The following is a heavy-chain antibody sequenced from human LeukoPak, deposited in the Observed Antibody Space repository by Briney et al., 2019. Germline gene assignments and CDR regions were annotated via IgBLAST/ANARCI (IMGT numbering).Heavy chain of an antibody. Sequence: ASVKLSCKASGGTFSSYAISWVRQAPGQGLEWMGGIIPIFGTANYAQKFQGRVTITADESTSTAYMELSSLRSEDTAVYYCARGYGGYNSSSGNDWGQGTLVTVSS. J-gene: IGHJ4*02. CDR1: GGTFSSYA. CDR3: ARGYGGYNSSSGND. V-gene: IGHV1-69*13. D-gene: IGHD6-6*01. CDR2: IIPIFGTA.